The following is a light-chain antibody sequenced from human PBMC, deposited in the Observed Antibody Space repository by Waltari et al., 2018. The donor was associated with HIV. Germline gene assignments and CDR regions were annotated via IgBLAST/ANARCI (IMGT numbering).Light chain of an antibody. CDR3: YSYAGSLL. Sequence: QSALTQPRSVSGSPGQYLIISCTGRSSALGGSNYVFWYQQHPTKPPKLIIYDVSERPSGVPERFSGSKAGNRACLTISGLQAEDEADYYCYSYAGSLLFGGGTKLTVL. V-gene: IGLV2-11*01. CDR2: DVS. CDR1: SSALGGSNY. J-gene: IGLJ2*01.